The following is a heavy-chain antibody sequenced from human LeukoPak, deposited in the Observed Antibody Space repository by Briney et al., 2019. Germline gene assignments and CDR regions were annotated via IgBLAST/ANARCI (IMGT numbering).Heavy chain of an antibody. D-gene: IGHD3-10*01. CDR2: IYSSGNT. V-gene: IGHV4-39*07. Sequence: SETLSLTCSVSGVSISSGSNYWGWIRQPPGKTLEWIGSIYSSGNTYYNPSLKSRVIILVDTAKNHFSLNLTSVTAADTAVYYCARSDGYGLVGIWGQGTMVTVSS. J-gene: IGHJ3*02. CDR1: GVSISSGSNY. CDR3: ARSDGYGLVGI.